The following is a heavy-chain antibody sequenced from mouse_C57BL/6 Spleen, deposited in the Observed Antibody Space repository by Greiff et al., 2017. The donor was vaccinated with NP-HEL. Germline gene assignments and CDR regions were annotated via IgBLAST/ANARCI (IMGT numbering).Heavy chain of an antibody. J-gene: IGHJ2*01. CDR2: INPSSGYT. V-gene: IGHV1-4*01. CDR3: ARRVTTVVATDYFDY. Sequence: VQLQQSWAELARPGASVKMSCKASGYTFTSYTMHWVKQRPGQGLEWIGYINPSSGYTKYNQKFKDKATLTADKSSSTAYMQLSSLTSEDSAVYYCARRVTTVVATDYFDYWGQGTTLTVSS. D-gene: IGHD1-1*01. CDR1: GYTFTSYT.